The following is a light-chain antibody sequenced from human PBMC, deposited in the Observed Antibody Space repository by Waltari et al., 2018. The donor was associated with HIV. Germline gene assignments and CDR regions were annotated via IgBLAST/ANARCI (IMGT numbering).Light chain of an antibody. V-gene: IGLV2-14*03. CDR2: DVN. CDR1: RSDVGGYNY. Sequence: QSALTQPASVSGSPGQSITISCTGTRSDVGGYNYVSWYQQHPGKAPKLMIYDVNNRPSGVSNRFSGSKSGNTASLTISVLQAEDEADYFCSSYTSSSTLVVFGGGTKLTVL. J-gene: IGLJ2*01. CDR3: SSYTSSSTLVV.